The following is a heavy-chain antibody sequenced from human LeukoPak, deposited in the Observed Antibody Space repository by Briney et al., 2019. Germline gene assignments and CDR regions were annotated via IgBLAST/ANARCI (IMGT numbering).Heavy chain of an antibody. D-gene: IGHD3-22*01. V-gene: IGHV4-59*01. CDR2: VYNSGIT. CDR1: VASLSDYY. J-gene: IGHJ4*02. CDR3: ARVRLSSGYSN. Sequence: SETLSLTRMGSVASLSDYYCNWLRQPRGRGLEGMGYVYNSGITNYNPSLRSRVTISVDTSKKQFSLKLNSVTAADTAVYYCARVRLSSGYSNWGQGTLVTVSS.